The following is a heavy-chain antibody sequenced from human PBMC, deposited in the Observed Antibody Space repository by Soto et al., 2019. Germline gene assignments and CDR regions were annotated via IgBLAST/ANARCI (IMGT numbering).Heavy chain of an antibody. J-gene: IGHJ2*01. Sequence: QVQLQQWGAGPLRPLETLSLTCGVSGGSFSGYYWAWIRQSPGKGLEWIGEINDRGSINYNPSLKRRVSISVDTSKNHYSLKLRSVTAADTAVYYCARESHDILTVPPWVWYVDLWGRGTLVTVSS. V-gene: IGHV4-34*01. CDR1: GGSFSGYY. CDR3: ARESHDILTVPPWVWYVDL. CDR2: INDRGSI. D-gene: IGHD3-9*01.